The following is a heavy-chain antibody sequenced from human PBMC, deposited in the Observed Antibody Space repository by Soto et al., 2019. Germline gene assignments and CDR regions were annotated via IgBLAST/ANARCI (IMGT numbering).Heavy chain of an antibody. V-gene: IGHV1-69*13. CDR3: ARDWWFGELLPGINYYYYYGMDV. J-gene: IGHJ6*02. CDR1: GGTFSSYA. D-gene: IGHD3-10*01. CDR2: IIPIFGTA. Sequence: ASVKVSCKASGGTFSSYAISWVRQAPGQGLEWMGGIIPIFGTANYAQKLQGRVTITADESTSTAYMELSSLRSEDTAVYYCARDWWFGELLPGINYYYYYGMDVWGQGTTVTVSS.